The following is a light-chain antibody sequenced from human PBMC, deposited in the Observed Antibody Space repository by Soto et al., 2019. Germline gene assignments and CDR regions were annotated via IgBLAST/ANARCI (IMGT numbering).Light chain of an antibody. Sequence: DIQMTQSPSSLSASVGYRVTITCQASQNINNYLNWYQQKPGKAPKLLIYDASGLESGVPSRFSGSGSGTEFTLTITSLQPDDFATYYCQQYNTYSPTFGQGTKVDIK. J-gene: IGKJ1*01. CDR3: QQYNTYSPT. CDR1: QNINNY. CDR2: DAS. V-gene: IGKV1-5*01.